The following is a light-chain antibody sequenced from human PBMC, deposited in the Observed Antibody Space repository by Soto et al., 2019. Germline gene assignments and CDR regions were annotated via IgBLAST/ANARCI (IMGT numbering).Light chain of an antibody. CDR2: TAS. J-gene: IGKJ1*01. CDR1: QSIGIG. Sequence: IQMTQSPSTVSASVGDRVASSCRASQSIGIGLAWYQQKPGKAPRFLIYTASTLLGGVPSRFSGSGSGTEFTLTISSLQPDDFATYYCQQYRDYSRTFGQGTKVEIK. V-gene: IGKV1-5*03. CDR3: QQYRDYSRT.